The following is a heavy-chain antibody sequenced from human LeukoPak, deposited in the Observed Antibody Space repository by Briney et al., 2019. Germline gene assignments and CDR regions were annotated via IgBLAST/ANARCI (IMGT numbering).Heavy chain of an antibody. J-gene: IGHJ3*02. D-gene: IGHD3-9*01. V-gene: IGHV3-23*01. CDR2: ISGSGGST. Sequence: QPGGSLRLSCAASGFTFSSYAMSWDRQALGKGLEWVSAISGSGGSTYYADSVKGRFTISRDNSKNTLYLQMNSLRAEDTAVYYCAKDPPTYYDILTGPSGGGDAFDIWGQGTMVTVSS. CDR1: GFTFSSYA. CDR3: AKDPPTYYDILTGPSGGGDAFDI.